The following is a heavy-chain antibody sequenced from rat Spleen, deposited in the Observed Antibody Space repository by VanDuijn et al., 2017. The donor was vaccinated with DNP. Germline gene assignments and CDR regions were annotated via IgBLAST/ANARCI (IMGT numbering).Heavy chain of an antibody. CDR3: ARDLIIRDTTSAMDA. Sequence: QVQLKESGPGLVQPSQTLSLASTVSGFSLTSHHVHWVRQPSGKGLEWMGIIGTGGTTEYNPILKSRLSISRDTSKSQVFLQMNSLQPEDTATYYCARDLIIRDTTSAMDAWGQGTSVTVSS. V-gene: IGHV2-43*01. J-gene: IGHJ4*01. CDR2: IGTGGTT. CDR1: GFSLTSHH. D-gene: IGHD4-3*01.